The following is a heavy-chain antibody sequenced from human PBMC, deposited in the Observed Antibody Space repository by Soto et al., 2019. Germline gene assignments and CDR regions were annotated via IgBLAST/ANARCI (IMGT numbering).Heavy chain of an antibody. CDR3: ARVTLYDCWSGYYPYYFDY. J-gene: IGHJ4*02. Sequence: ASVKVSCKASGYTFTSHAMHWVRQAPGQRLEWMGWINAGNGNTKYSQKFQGRVTITRDTSASTAYMELSSLRSEDTAVYYCARVTLYDCWSGYYPYYFDYWGQGTLVTVSS. CDR2: INAGNGNT. D-gene: IGHD3-3*01. V-gene: IGHV1-3*01. CDR1: GYTFTSHA.